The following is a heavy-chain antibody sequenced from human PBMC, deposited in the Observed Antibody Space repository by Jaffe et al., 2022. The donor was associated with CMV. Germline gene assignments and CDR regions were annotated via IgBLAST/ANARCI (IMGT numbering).Heavy chain of an antibody. CDR3: TRELQLLGNYGDYSMGPYYYYYYMDV. Sequence: EVQLVESGGGLVQPGRSLRLSCTASGFTFGDYAMSWVRQAPGKGLEWVGFIRSKAYGGTTEYAASVKGRFTISRDDSKSIAYLQMNSLKTEDTAVYYCTRELQLLGNYGDYSMGPYYYYYYMDVWGKGTTVTVSS. CDR1: GFTFGDYA. CDR2: IRSKAYGGTT. V-gene: IGHV3-49*04. J-gene: IGHJ6*03. D-gene: IGHD4-17*01.